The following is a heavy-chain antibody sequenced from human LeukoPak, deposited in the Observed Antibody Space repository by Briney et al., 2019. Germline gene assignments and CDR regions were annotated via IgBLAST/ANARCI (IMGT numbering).Heavy chain of an antibody. D-gene: IGHD6-19*01. CDR2: IYYSGST. Sequence: SETLSLTCAVYGGSFSGYYWSWIRQPPGKGLEWIGYIYYSGSTNYNPSLKSRVTISVDTSKNQFSLKLSSVTAADTAVYYCARLYSSGPYYYYGMDVWGQGTTVTVSS. V-gene: IGHV4-59*08. J-gene: IGHJ6*02. CDR3: ARLYSSGPYYYYGMDV. CDR1: GGSFSGYY.